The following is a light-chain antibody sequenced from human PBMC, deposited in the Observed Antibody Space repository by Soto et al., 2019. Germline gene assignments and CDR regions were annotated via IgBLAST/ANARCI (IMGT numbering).Light chain of an antibody. Sequence: EIVLTQSPGTLSLSPGERATLSCRASQSVSSSYLAWYQQKPGQPPRLLIYGVSSRATGIPDRFSGSGSGTEFTLTISRLDPEDFAVCYCQHYDSLPITFGQGTRLETK. CDR3: QHYDSLPIT. CDR1: QSVSSSY. V-gene: IGKV3-20*01. CDR2: GVS. J-gene: IGKJ5*01.